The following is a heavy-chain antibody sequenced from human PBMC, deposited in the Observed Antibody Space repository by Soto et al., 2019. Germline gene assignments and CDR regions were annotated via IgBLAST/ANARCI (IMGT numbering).Heavy chain of an antibody. CDR3: AREANYYGSGRPVDYYGMDV. D-gene: IGHD3-10*01. J-gene: IGHJ6*02. V-gene: IGHV1-18*04. CDR1: GYTFTSYG. CDR2: ISAYNGNT. Sequence: ASVKVSCKASGYTFTSYGISWVRQAPGQGLEWMGWISAYNGNTNYAQKLQGRVTMTTDTSTSTAYMELRSLRSDDTAVYYCAREANYYGSGRPVDYYGMDVWGQGTTVTVSS.